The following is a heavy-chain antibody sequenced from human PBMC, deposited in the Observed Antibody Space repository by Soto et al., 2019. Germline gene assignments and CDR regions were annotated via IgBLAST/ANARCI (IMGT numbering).Heavy chain of an antibody. CDR3: AREPTLYGDHRYFDL. J-gene: IGHJ2*01. CDR1: GGSISSGDYY. D-gene: IGHD4-17*01. CDR2: IYYSGST. Sequence: QVQLQESGPGLVKPSQTLSLTCTVSGGSISSGDYYWSWIRQPPGKGLEWIGYIYYSGSTYYNPSLKSRVTRSVDTSKNQFSLKLSSVTAADTAVYYCAREPTLYGDHRYFDLWGRGTLVTVSS. V-gene: IGHV4-30-4*01.